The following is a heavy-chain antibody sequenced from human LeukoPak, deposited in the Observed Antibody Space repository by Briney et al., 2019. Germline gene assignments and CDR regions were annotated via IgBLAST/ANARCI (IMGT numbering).Heavy chain of an antibody. CDR1: GGSFSGYY. V-gene: IGHV4-34*01. Sequence: SETLSLTCAVYGGSFSGYYWSWIRQPPGKGLEWIGEINHSGSTNYNPSLKSRVTISVDTSKNQFSLKLSSVTAADTAVYYCARGRYCSSTSCYLYYYGMDVWDQGTTVTVSS. CDR2: INHSGST. J-gene: IGHJ6*02. CDR3: ARGRYCSSTSCYLYYYGMDV. D-gene: IGHD2-2*01.